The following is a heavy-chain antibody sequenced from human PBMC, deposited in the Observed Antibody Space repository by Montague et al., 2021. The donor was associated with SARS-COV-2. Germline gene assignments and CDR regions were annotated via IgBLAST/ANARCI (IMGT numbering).Heavy chain of an antibody. CDR1: GSSSGYY. Sequence: SETLSLTCTVSGSSSGYYWTWIRQSAGKGLEWIGRISSSGGIDYNASLKSRFTMSLDTSKIQLSLKLSSVTAADTAVYYCARQYIGYNRRFDYWGQGALVTVSP. CDR2: ISSSGGI. V-gene: IGHV4-4*07. D-gene: IGHD5-12*01. CDR3: ARQYIGYNRRFDY. J-gene: IGHJ4*02.